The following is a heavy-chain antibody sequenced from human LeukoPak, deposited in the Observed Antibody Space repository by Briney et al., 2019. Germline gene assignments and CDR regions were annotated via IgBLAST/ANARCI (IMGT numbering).Heavy chain of an antibody. V-gene: IGHV4-61*03. D-gene: IGHD3-10*01. CDR1: GASVSSDGFW. CDR2: LGYSGTT. J-gene: IGHJ1*01. Sequence: KPSETLSLTCAVSGASVSSDGFWWTWVRQPPGKGLESFGKLGYSGTTNYKPSLKSRLTISTDASNNHFSLRLTSVTPADTAVYYCARIGGVFHRWGQGTLVTVSS. CDR3: ARIGGVFHR.